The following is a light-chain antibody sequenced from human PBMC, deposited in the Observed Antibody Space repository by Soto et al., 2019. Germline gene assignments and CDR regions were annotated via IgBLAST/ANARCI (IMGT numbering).Light chain of an antibody. CDR1: QSVNNY. V-gene: IGKV3-11*01. CDR3: QQRSNRVT. CDR2: DAS. J-gene: IGKJ4*01. Sequence: EIVLTQSPATLSLSPGERATLSCRASQSVNNYLSWYQQKPGQGPRLLIYDASNRATGSPARFSGSGSGTDFTLTISSLEPEDLAVYYCQQRSNRVTFGGGTKVEIK.